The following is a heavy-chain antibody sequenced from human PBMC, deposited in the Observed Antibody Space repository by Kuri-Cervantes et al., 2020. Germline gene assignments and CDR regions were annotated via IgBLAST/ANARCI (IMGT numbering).Heavy chain of an antibody. J-gene: IGHJ4*02. CDR2: ISYDGSEK. V-gene: IGHV3-30*18. D-gene: IGHD6-19*01. Sequence: LSLTCAASGFTFSSYGMHWVRQAPGKGLEWVAVISYDGSEKNYADSVKGRFTISRDNSNNIVYLQMNSLRPDDTAIYSCAKDFRWRVHSFDSWGPGTVVTVSS. CDR3: AKDFRWRVHSFDS. CDR1: GFTFSSYG.